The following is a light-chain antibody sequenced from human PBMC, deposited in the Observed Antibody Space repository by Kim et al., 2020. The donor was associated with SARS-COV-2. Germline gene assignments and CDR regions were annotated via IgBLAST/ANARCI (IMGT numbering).Light chain of an antibody. CDR3: QAWDSSTHNYV. V-gene: IGLV3-1*01. Sequence: PGHKAGITCAGIKMGDKYVSWYQPRPGRSPVVFIYQDNQRPSGIPERFSGSNSGNTATLTISGTQAMDEADYYCQAWDSSTHNYVFGAGTKVTVL. J-gene: IGLJ1*01. CDR1: KMGDKY. CDR2: QDN.